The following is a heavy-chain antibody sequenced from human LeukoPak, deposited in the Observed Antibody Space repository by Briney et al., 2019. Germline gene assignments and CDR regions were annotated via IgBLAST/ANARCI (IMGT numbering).Heavy chain of an antibody. D-gene: IGHD6-13*01. CDR2: ISWNSGSI. V-gene: IGHV3-9*01. CDR1: GFTFDDYA. Sequence: GGSLRLSCAASGFTFDDYAMHWVRQPPGKGLEWVSGISWNSGSIGYADSVTGRFTISRDNAKNSLYLQMNSLRAEDTALYYCAKGGQPSIAAAGTDYWGQGTLVTVSS. CDR3: AKGGQPSIAAAGTDY. J-gene: IGHJ4*02.